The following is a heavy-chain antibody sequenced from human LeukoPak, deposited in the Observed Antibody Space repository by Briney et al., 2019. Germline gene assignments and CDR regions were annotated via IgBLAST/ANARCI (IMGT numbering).Heavy chain of an antibody. V-gene: IGHV1-3*01. Sequence: ASVKVSCKASGYTFTSCAMHWVRQAPGQRLEWMGRINAGNGNTKYSQKFQGRVTMTTDTSTSTAYMELRSLRSDDTAVYYCAKGNYYDGSGPNYYYYGMDVWGQGTTVTVSS. J-gene: IGHJ6*02. CDR2: INAGNGNT. D-gene: IGHD3-22*01. CDR3: AKGNYYDGSGPNYYYYGMDV. CDR1: GYTFTSCA.